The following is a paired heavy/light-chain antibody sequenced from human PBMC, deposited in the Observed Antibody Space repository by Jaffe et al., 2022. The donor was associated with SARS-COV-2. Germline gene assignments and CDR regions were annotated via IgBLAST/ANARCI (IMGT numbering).Heavy chain of an antibody. J-gene: IGHJ6*02. V-gene: IGHV4-31*03. CDR2: IRYSGIT. D-gene: IGHD3-10*01. Sequence: QVQLQESGPGLVKPSQTLSLTCSVSGASINGGGFYWSWIRQVPGKGLEWIGNIRYSGITYYNPSLKSRATIRIDASKTKFSLELSSVTAAETAVYYCARDDGGFGGMGVWGQGTSVTVSS. CDR3: ARDDGGFGGMGV. CDR1: GASINGGGFY.
Light chain of an antibody. Sequence: QSALTQPASVSGSPGQSITISCTGTTSDVGGYTHVSWYQQHPGKAPKLMISDVINRPSGVSNRFSGSKSGNTASLTISGLQAEDEADYYCSSYTRSATVVFGGGTKVTVL. CDR2: DVI. V-gene: IGLV2-14*03. CDR1: TSDVGGYTH. CDR3: SSYTRSATVV. J-gene: IGLJ2*01.